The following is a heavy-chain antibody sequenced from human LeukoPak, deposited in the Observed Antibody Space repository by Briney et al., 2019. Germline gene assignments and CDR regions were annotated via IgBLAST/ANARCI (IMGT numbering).Heavy chain of an antibody. V-gene: IGHV4-34*01. CDR2: INHSGST. D-gene: IGHD2-15*01. CDR3: ARGRVVPDY. Sequence: QPSETLSLTCAVYGGSFSGYYWSWIRQPPGKGLEWIGEINHSGSTNYNPSLKSRVTISVDTSKNQFSLKLSSVTAADTAVYYCARGRVVPDYWGQGTLVTVSS. J-gene: IGHJ4*02. CDR1: GGSFSGYY.